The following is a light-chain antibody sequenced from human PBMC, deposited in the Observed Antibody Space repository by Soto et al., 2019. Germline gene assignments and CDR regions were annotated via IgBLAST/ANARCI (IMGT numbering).Light chain of an antibody. CDR2: DAS. CDR3: QQYGGSPRT. V-gene: IGKV3-20*01. CDR1: QSISQS. J-gene: IGKJ1*01. Sequence: VLTQSPGTLALSPGGRATLSCRASQSISQSLAWYQQRPGQSPRLLIYDASRRATGIPDRFTGSGFGTDFTLTISRLAPEDLAVYYCQQYGGSPRTFGQGTKVELK.